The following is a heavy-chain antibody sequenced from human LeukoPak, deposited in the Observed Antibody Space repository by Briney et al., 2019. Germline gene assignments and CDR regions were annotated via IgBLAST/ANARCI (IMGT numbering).Heavy chain of an antibody. CDR2: INPHSGGT. D-gene: IGHD3-3*01. CDR3: ARSSGITIFGVVIPHWYDP. Sequence: GASVKVSCKASGYTFTEYYMHWVRQAPGQGLEWMGWINPHSGGTNYAQKFQGRVTMTRDTSISTAYMELSRLRSDDTAVYYCARSSGITIFGVVIPHWYDPWGQGTLVTVSS. V-gene: IGHV1-2*02. CDR1: GYTFTEYY. J-gene: IGHJ5*02.